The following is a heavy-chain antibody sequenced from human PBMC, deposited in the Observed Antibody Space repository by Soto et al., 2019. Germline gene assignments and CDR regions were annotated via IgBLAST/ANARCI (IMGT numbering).Heavy chain of an antibody. Sequence: QVHLVESGGGVVQPGTSLRVSCVGSGFTFRSYVIHWVRQAPGKGLEWVALTSYDGSDKYYGDSMRGRFTISRDNSRNTVDLQMDSLRLEDTALYYCARWGTTGGLDVWGQGTLVSVSS. CDR2: TSYDGSDK. CDR1: GFTFRSYV. J-gene: IGHJ1*01. D-gene: IGHD3-16*01. CDR3: ARWGTTGGLDV. V-gene: IGHV3-30*19.